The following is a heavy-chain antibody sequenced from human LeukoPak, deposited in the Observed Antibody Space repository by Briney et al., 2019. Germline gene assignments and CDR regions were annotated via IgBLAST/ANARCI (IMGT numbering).Heavy chain of an antibody. V-gene: IGHV3-30-3*01. CDR1: GFTFSSYA. J-gene: IGHJ4*02. CDR3: AKDPFPPGTD. D-gene: IGHD1-1*01. Sequence: PGRSLRLSCAASGFTFSSYAMRWVRQAPGKGLEWVAVISYDGSNKYYADSVKGRFTISRDNSKNTLYLQMNSLRAEDTAVYYCAKDPFPPGTDWGQGTLVTVSS. CDR2: ISYDGSNK.